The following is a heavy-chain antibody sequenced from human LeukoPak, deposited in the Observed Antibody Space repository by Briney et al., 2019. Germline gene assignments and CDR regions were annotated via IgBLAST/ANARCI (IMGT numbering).Heavy chain of an antibody. Sequence: GGSLRLSCAASGFTFSSYEMNWVRQAPGKGLEWVSYISSSGSTIYYADSVKGRFTISRDNAKNSLYLQMNSLRAEDTAVYYCARDGGKWELPNAFDIWGQGTMVTVSS. J-gene: IGHJ3*02. CDR3: ARDGGKWELPNAFDI. V-gene: IGHV3-48*03. CDR1: GFTFSSYE. CDR2: ISSSGSTI. D-gene: IGHD1-26*01.